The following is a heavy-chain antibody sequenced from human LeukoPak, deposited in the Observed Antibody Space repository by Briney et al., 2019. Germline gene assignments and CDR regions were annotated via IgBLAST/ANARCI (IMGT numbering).Heavy chain of an antibody. CDR2: ISAYNGNT. J-gene: IGHJ5*02. CDR3: ARARIGNDWFDP. Sequence: ASVKVSCKASGYTFTSYGISRVRQAPGQGLEWMGWISAYNGNTNYAQKLQGRVTMTTDTSTSTAYMELRSLRSNDTAVYYCARARIGNDWFDPWGQGTLVTVSS. V-gene: IGHV1-18*01. CDR1: GYTFTSYG. D-gene: IGHD4-23*01.